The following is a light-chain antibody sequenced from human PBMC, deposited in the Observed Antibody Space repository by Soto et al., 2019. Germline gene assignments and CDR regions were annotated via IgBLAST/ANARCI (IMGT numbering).Light chain of an antibody. CDR3: GADHGSGSTWV. Sequence: QLVLTQSPSASASLGASVTLTCTLSSGYSNYKVDWYQQRPGKSPQFVMGVGTGGIVASKGDGIPDRFSVLGSGLNRNLAIKNIQKEDESDYHCGADHGSGSTWVFGGGTKVTVL. V-gene: IGLV9-49*01. CDR1: SGYSNYK. CDR2: VGTGGIVA. J-gene: IGLJ2*01.